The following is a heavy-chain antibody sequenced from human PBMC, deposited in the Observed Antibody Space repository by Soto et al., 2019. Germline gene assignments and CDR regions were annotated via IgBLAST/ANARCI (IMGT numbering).Heavy chain of an antibody. CDR1: GFTFGDYA. V-gene: IGHV3-49*04. CDR2: IRSKAYGGTT. J-gene: IGHJ4*02. CDR3: TSPMGYSSSSPY. Sequence: PGGSLRLSCTASGFTFGDYAMSWVRQAPGKGLEWVGFIRSKAYGGTTEYAASVKGRFTISRDDSKSIAYLQMNSLKTEDTAVYYCTSPMGYSSSSPYWGQGTLVTVSS. D-gene: IGHD6-6*01.